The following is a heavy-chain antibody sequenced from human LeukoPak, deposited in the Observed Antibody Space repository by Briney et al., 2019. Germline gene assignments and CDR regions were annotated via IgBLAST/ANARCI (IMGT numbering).Heavy chain of an antibody. J-gene: IGHJ5*02. Sequence: GASVKVSCKASGGTFSSYAISWVRQAPGQGLEWMGGIIPIFGTANYAQKFQGRVTITTDESTGTAYMELSSLRSEDTAVYYCARGAYCSSTSCYMRGGWFDPWGQGTLVTVSS. CDR1: GGTFSSYA. CDR3: ARGAYCSSTSCYMRGGWFDP. D-gene: IGHD2-2*02. V-gene: IGHV1-69*05. CDR2: IIPIFGTA.